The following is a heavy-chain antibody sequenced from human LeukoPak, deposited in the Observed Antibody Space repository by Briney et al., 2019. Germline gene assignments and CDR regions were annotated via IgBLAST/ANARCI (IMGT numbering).Heavy chain of an antibody. CDR3: AGSDYYDSSGSIDY. Sequence: ASVKVSCKASGYTFTGYYMHWVRQAPGQGLEWMGWINPNSGGTNYAQKFQGRVTMTRDTSISTAYMELSRLRSDDTAVYYCAGSDYYDSSGSIDYWGQGTLATVSS. D-gene: IGHD3-22*01. V-gene: IGHV1-2*02. CDR1: GYTFTGYY. CDR2: INPNSGGT. J-gene: IGHJ4*02.